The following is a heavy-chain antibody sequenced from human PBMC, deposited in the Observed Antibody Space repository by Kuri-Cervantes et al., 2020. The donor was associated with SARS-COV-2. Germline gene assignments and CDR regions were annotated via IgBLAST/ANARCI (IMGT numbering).Heavy chain of an antibody. CDR3: ARDSITMVQGVTSDAFDI. CDR2: ISTSSSYI. CDR1: GFTFNSYS. D-gene: IGHD3-10*01. Sequence: GGSLRLSCAASGFTFNSYSMNWVRQAPGKGLEWVSSISTSSSYIYYADSVKGRFTISRDTAKNSLYLQMHSLRAEDTAVYYCARDSITMVQGVTSDAFDIWGQGTMVTVSS. J-gene: IGHJ3*02. V-gene: IGHV3-21*01.